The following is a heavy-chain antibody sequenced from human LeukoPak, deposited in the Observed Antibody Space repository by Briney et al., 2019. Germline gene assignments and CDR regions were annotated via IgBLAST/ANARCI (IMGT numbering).Heavy chain of an antibody. CDR3: ARVSVVYGMDV. CDR1: GGSISSTSSY. Sequence: SETLSLTCTVSGGSISSTSSYWGWIRQPPGKGLEWLGYIYYSGSTYYNPSLKSRATISVETSKTQFSLKLTSVTPADTAVYYCARVSVVYGMDVWGQGTTVTVSS. J-gene: IGHJ6*02. V-gene: IGHV4-39*07. CDR2: IYYSGST.